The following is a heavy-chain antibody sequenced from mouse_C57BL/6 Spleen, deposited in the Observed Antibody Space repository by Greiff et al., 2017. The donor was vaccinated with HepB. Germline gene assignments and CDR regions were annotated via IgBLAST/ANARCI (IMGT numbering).Heavy chain of an antibody. D-gene: IGHD2-1*01. Sequence: EVQLQQSGPELVKPGASVKISCKASGYTFTDYYMNWVKQSHGKSLEWIGDINPNNGGTSYNQKFKGKATLTVDKSSSTAYMELRSLTSEDSAVYYCARGVYYGNYEKGYYAMDYWGQGTSVTVSS. CDR3: ARGVYYGNYEKGYYAMDY. CDR1: GYTFTDYY. V-gene: IGHV1-26*01. CDR2: INPNNGGT. J-gene: IGHJ4*01.